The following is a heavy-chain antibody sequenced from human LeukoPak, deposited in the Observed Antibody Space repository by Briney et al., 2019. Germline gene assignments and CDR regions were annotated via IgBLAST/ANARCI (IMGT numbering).Heavy chain of an antibody. CDR3: AKESKSNYYQYYGMDV. CDR1: GFTFSNYV. CDR2: IWYDGSNK. V-gene: IGHV3-33*06. Sequence: PGGSLRLSCAASGFTFSNYVMIWVRQAPGKGLEWVAVIWYDGSNKYYADSVKGRFTISRDNSKNTLYLQMNSLRAEDTAVYYCAKESKSNYYQYYGMDVWGQGTTVTVSS. J-gene: IGHJ6*02.